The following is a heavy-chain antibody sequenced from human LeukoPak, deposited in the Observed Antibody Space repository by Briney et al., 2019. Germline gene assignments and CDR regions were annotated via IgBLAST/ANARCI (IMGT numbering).Heavy chain of an antibody. D-gene: IGHD3-3*01. CDR2: INHSGST. CDR3: ARGVTDFWSGYLYYYYGMDV. CDR1: GGSFSGYY. J-gene: IGHJ6*02. Sequence: SETLSLTRAVYGGSFSGYYWSWIRQPPGKGLEWIGEINHSGSTNYNPSLKSRVTISVDTSKNQFSLKLSSVTAADTAVYYCARGVTDFWSGYLYYYYGMDVWGQGTTVTVSS. V-gene: IGHV4-34*01.